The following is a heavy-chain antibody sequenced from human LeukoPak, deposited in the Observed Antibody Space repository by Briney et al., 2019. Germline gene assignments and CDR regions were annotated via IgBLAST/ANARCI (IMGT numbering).Heavy chain of an antibody. CDR3: ARRLTQYDCFDP. CDR1: GDSVSINSVT. V-gene: IGHV6-1*01. J-gene: IGHJ5*02. CDR2: TYYRSKWYN. Sequence: SPTLSLTFAISGDSVSINSVTWNWLRQSPSRRLEWLGRTYYRSKWYNDNAVSVRGRITVNPDTSKNQFSLHLNSVTPEDTAVYYCARRLTQYDCFDPWGQGSLVTVSS. D-gene: IGHD2-2*01.